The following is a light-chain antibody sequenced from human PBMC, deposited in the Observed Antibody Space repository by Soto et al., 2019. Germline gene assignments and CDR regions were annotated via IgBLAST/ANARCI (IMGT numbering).Light chain of an antibody. CDR2: GAS. V-gene: IGKV3-15*01. CDR3: QQYKNWPHFT. CDR1: QSVSTK. J-gene: IGKJ3*01. Sequence: EIVMTQSPATISVSPGERATLSCRASQSVSTKLAWYRHKPGQAPRLLIYGASTRATGIPARFSGSGSGTEFTLTINSLQSEDFALYYCQQYKNWPHFTFGPGTTVDIK.